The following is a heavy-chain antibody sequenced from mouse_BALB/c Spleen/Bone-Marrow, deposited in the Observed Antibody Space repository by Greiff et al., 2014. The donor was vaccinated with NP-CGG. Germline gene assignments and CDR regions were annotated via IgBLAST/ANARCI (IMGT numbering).Heavy chain of an antibody. D-gene: IGHD2-10*02. Sequence: EVQVVESGGGLVKPGGSLKLSCAASGFTFSDYYMYWVRQTPEKRLEWVATISDGGTYTFYPDSVKGRFTISRDNAKNNLYLQMSSLQSEDTAMYYCTRSGKRYGAMDYWSQGTSVTVSS. J-gene: IGHJ4*01. CDR3: TRSGKRYGAMDY. V-gene: IGHV5-4*02. CDR2: ISDGGTYT. CDR1: GFTFSDYY.